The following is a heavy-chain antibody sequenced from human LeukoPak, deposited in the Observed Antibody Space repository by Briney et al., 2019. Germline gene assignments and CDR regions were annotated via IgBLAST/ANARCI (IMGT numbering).Heavy chain of an antibody. V-gene: IGHV1-46*01. J-gene: IGHJ4*02. CDR3: ARGARTLYYDFRSGYWV. CDR2: INPSGGST. Sequence: ASVKVSCKAFGYTFTSNYMHWVRQAPGQGLEWMGIINPSGGSTSYAQKFQGRVTMTRDMSTSTVYMELSSLRSEDTAVYYCARGARTLYYDFRSGYWVWGQGTLVTVSS. D-gene: IGHD3-3*01. CDR1: GYTFTSNY.